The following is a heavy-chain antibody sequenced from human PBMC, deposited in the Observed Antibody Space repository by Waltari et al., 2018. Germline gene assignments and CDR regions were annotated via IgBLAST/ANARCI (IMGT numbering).Heavy chain of an antibody. CDR3: ARGGGVTLNS. CDR1: GDSINSYY. CDR2: SYYSGSP. Sequence: QVQLRESGPGLVKPSQTLSLTCNVSGDSINSYYWSWIRQPPGKGLAWIGSSYYSGSPNYNPSLKSRVTISVDPSKNHFSLKLRSVTAADTAVYYCARGGGVTLNSWGQGTLITVSS. D-gene: IGHD3-16*01. J-gene: IGHJ4*02. V-gene: IGHV4-59*01.